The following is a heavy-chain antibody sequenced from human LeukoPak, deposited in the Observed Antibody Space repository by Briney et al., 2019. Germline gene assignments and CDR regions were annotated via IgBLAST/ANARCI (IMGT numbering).Heavy chain of an antibody. V-gene: IGHV4-34*01. CDR1: GGSFSGYY. Sequence: SETLSLTCAVYGGSFSGYYWSWIRHPPGKGLEWIGEINHSGSTNYNPSLKSRVTISVDTSKNQFSLKLSSVTAADTAVYYCARGAPGDIAAAGADYYYGMDVWGQGTTVTVSS. CDR3: ARGAPGDIAAAGADYYYGMDV. J-gene: IGHJ6*02. CDR2: INHSGST. D-gene: IGHD6-13*01.